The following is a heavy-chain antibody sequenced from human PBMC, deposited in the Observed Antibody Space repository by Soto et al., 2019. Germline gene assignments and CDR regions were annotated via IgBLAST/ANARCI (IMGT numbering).Heavy chain of an antibody. V-gene: IGHV1-8*01. CDR3: VRAPSSSPWGWGHYYGMDV. CDR1: GYTFTSYD. CDR2: MNPNSGNT. D-gene: IGHD6-6*01. Sequence: QVQLVQSGAEVKKPGASVKVSCKASGYTFTSYDINWVRQATGQGLEWMGWMNPNSGNTGYAQEFQGSVTMTRNTSISRAYMELSSLRSEDTAVYYCVRAPSSSPWGWGHYYGMDVWGQGTTVTVSS. J-gene: IGHJ6*02.